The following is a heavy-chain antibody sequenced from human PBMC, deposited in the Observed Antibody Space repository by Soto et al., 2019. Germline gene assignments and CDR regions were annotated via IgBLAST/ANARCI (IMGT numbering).Heavy chain of an antibody. CDR1: GGSVSSGSYY. Sequence: QVQLQESGPGLVKPSETLSLTCTVSGGSVSSGSYYWSWIRQPPGKGLEWIGYIYYSGSTNYNPSLKSRFTISVDTSKNQFSLKMSSVTAADTAVYYCARGGEPVVEMATITHYYFDYWGQGTLVTVSS. V-gene: IGHV4-61*01. CDR3: ARGGEPVVEMATITHYYFDY. D-gene: IGHD5-12*01. CDR2: IYYSGST. J-gene: IGHJ4*02.